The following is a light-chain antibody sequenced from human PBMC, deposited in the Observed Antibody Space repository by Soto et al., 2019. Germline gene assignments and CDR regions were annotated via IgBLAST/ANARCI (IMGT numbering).Light chain of an antibody. Sequence: QSALTQPASVSGSPGQSITISCTGTSGDVGTYNLVSWYQQHPGRAPKLIIFEVNKRPSGVSNRLSGSKSDNTASLAISGLQADDEADYHCCSYAARSNVVCGGGTKLTVL. V-gene: IGLV2-23*02. CDR3: CSYAARSNVV. J-gene: IGLJ2*01. CDR2: EVN. CDR1: SGDVGTYNL.